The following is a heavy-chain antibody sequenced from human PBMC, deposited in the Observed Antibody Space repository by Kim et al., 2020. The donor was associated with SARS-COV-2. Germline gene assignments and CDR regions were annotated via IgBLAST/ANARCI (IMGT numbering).Heavy chain of an antibody. J-gene: IGHJ4*02. CDR2: IDTNTGNP. Sequence: ASVKISCKASGYIFTSYAINWVRQAPGQGLEWMGWIDTNTGNPTYAQGFTGRFVFSLDTSVSTAYLQISSLKADDTAVYYCTRAGSTVTTPIIYWGQGTLVTVSS. CDR1: GYIFTSYA. D-gene: IGHD4-4*01. V-gene: IGHV7-4-1*02. CDR3: TRAGSTVTTPIIY.